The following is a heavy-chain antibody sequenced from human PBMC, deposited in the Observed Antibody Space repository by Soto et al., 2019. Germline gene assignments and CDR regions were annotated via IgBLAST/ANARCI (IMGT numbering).Heavy chain of an antibody. CDR1: GFTFSTYA. Sequence: QPGGSPRLSCAASGFTFSTYAMSWVRQAPGKGLEWVSTITTSGGNTYYADSVQGRSTISRDNSKNTLYLQMNSLRAEDTAVYYCAGRYCTNGVCYTNYYYYIDVWGKGTTVTVSS. V-gene: IGHV3-23*01. CDR3: AGRYCTNGVCYTNYYYYIDV. D-gene: IGHD2-8*01. CDR2: ITTSGGNT. J-gene: IGHJ6*03.